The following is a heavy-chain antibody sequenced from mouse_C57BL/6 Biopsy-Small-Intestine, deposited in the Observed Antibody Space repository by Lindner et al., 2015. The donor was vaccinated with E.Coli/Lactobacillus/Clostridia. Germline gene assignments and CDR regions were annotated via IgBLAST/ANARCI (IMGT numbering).Heavy chain of an antibody. CDR3: ARWGYYGSSLDY. V-gene: IGHV1-39*01. CDR1: GYSFTDYN. Sequence: QLQESGPELVKPGASVKISCKASGYSFTDYNMNWVKQNNGKSLEWIGVINPNYGTTTYNQKFKGKATLTVDQSSSTAYMQLNSLTSEDSAIYYCARWGYYGSSLDYWGQGTTLTVSS. CDR2: INPNYGTT. J-gene: IGHJ2*01. D-gene: IGHD1-1*01.